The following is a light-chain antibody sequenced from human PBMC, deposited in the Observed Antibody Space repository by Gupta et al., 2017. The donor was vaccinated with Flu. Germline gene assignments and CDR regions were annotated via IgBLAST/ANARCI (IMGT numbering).Light chain of an antibody. V-gene: IGKV4-1*01. J-gene: IGKJ4*01. Sequence: NCRSSRSLLSTSNSYNYLAWYQQRPGQPPKLLIYWTSTRASGVPDRFSGSGSGTDFTLTISSLQAEDVALYYCLQYYHAPLTFGGGTKVEIK. CDR1: RSLLSTSNSYNY. CDR3: LQYYHAPLT. CDR2: WTS.